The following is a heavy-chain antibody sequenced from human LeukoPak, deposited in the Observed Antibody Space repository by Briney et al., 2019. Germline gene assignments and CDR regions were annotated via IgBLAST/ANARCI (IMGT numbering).Heavy chain of an antibody. CDR2: IYYSGST. CDR1: GGSISSSSYY. D-gene: IGHD3-10*01. V-gene: IGHV4-39*07. J-gene: IGHJ4*02. Sequence: PSETLSLTCTVSGGSISSSSYYWGWIRQPPGKGLEWIGSIYYSGSTYYNPSLKSRVTISVDTSKNQFSLKLSSVTAADTAVYYCATLWFGELWGPEEFDYWGQGTLVTVSS. CDR3: ATLWFGELWGPEEFDY.